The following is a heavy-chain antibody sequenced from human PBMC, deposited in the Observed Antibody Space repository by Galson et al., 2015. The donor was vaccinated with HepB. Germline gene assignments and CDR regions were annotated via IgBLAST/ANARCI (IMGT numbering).Heavy chain of an antibody. J-gene: IGHJ6*03. CDR3: ARSPLRFLDWLPYYDYYYMDV. Sequence: SVKVSCEASGYTFTDYVVNWVRQAPGQGLEWMGWMNTNTGKPTYAPAFAGRFAFSLDTSVTTAYLQISSLETDDTDVYYCARSPLRFLDWLPYYDYYYMDVWGEGTTVTVSS. CDR1: GYTFTDYV. D-gene: IGHD3-3*01. V-gene: IGHV7-4-1*02. CDR2: MNTNTGKP.